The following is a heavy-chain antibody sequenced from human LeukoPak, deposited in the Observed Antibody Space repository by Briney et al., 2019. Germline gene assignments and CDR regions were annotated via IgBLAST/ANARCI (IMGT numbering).Heavy chain of an antibody. Sequence: GGSLRLSCAASGITFRNYGFHWVRQAPGKGLEWVAFIRYDGSNKYYADSVKGRFTISRDNSKNTLYLQMNSLRAEDTAVYYCAKEGPFWSGYYLDYWGQGTLVTVSS. CDR1: GITFRNYG. CDR2: IRYDGSNK. J-gene: IGHJ4*02. CDR3: AKEGPFWSGYYLDY. V-gene: IGHV3-30*02. D-gene: IGHD3-3*01.